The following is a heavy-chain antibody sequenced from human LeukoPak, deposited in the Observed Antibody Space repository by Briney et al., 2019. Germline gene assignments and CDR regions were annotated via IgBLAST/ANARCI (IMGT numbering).Heavy chain of an antibody. CDR2: INHSGST. CDR1: WRYFNGYY. D-gene: IGHD3-22*01. V-gene: IGHV4-34*01. J-gene: IGHJ4*02. Sequence: TSEALALTFAVHWRYFNGYYWSLIRQPPGKGLEVIRDINHSGSTNYNPSLKSRVTISVDTSKNQFSLKLSTVDDADTAVYYCARGDYYDSSGYSDFDYWGQGTLVTVSS. CDR3: ARGDYYDSSGYSDFDY.